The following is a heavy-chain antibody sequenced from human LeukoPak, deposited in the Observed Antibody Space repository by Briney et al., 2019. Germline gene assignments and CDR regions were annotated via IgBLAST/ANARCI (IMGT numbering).Heavy chain of an antibody. Sequence: ASVKVSCKASGYTFTGYYMHWVRQAPGQGLEWMGRINPNSGGTNYAQKFQGRVTMTRDTSISTAYMELSRLRSDDTAVYYCARDKSPRYYYYYYMDVWGKGTTVTVSS. CDR2: INPNSGGT. CDR3: ARDKSPRYYYYYYMDV. J-gene: IGHJ6*03. V-gene: IGHV1-2*06. CDR1: GYTFTGYY.